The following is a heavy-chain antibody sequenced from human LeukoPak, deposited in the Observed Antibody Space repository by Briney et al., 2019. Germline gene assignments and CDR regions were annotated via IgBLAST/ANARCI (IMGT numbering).Heavy chain of an antibody. J-gene: IGHJ6*02. Sequence: GGSLRLSCAASGFTFSSYAMHWVRQAAGKGLEWVAVISYDGSNKYYADSVKGRFTISRDNSKNTLYLQMNSLRAEDTAVYYCARDRGFGDYYYGVDVWGQGTTVTVSS. CDR3: ARDRGFGDYYYGVDV. CDR2: ISYDGSNK. V-gene: IGHV3-30-3*01. D-gene: IGHD3-10*01. CDR1: GFTFSSYA.